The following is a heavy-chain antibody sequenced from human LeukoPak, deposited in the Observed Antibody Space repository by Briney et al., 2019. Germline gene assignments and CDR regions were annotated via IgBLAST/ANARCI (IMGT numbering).Heavy chain of an antibody. CDR2: IRYDGSNK. J-gene: IGHJ4*02. CDR3: AKAGYSGGDY. V-gene: IGHV3-30*02. D-gene: IGHD3-22*01. CDR1: GFSFSTYG. Sequence: GGSLRLSCAASGFSFSTYGMHWVRQAPGKGLEWVSFIRYDGSNKYYADSVKGRFTISRDNSKNTLYLQMNSLRAEDTAVYYCAKAGYSGGDYWGQGTLVTVSS.